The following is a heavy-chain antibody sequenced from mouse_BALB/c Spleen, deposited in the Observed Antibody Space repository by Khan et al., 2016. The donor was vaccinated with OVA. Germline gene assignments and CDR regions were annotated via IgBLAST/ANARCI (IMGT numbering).Heavy chain of an antibody. J-gene: IGHJ4*01. V-gene: IGHV2-6-7*01. CDR3: ARAYYGNYREAMDY. Sequence: VELVESGPGLVAPSQSLSITCTVSGFSLTGYGVNWVRQPPGKGLEWLGMIWGDGSTDYNSALKSRLSISKDKSKSQVFLQMNSLQTDDTAMYYCARAYYGNYREAMDYWGQGTSVTVSS. D-gene: IGHD2-10*01. CDR1: GFSLTGYG. CDR2: IWGDGST.